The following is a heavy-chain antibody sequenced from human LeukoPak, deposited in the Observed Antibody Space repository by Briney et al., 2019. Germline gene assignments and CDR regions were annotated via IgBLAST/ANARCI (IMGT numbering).Heavy chain of an antibody. D-gene: IGHD6-19*01. CDR2: ISGSSSYI. Sequence: GVSVRLSCAASGFTFSSYSMNWVRQAPGKGLEWVSSISGSSSYIFDADSVKGRFTISRDNAKNSLYLQMNSLRAEDTAVYYCAREPYSSGSYGMDVWGQGTTVTVSS. J-gene: IGHJ6*02. CDR1: GFTFSSYS. V-gene: IGHV3-21*01. CDR3: AREPYSSGSYGMDV.